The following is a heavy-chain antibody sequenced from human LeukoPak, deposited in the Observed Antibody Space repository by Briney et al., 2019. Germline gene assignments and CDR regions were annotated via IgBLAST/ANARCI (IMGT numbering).Heavy chain of an antibody. D-gene: IGHD3-16*01. CDR1: GGSISSGSYY. Sequence: SQTLSLTCTVSGGSISSGSYYWSWIRQPAGKGLEWIGRIYTSGSTNYNPSLKSRVTISVDTSKNQFSLKLSSVTAADMAVYYCARDGVLDYYYYYMDVWGKGTTVTVS. V-gene: IGHV4-61*02. CDR2: IYTSGST. CDR3: ARDGVLDYYYYYMDV. J-gene: IGHJ6*03.